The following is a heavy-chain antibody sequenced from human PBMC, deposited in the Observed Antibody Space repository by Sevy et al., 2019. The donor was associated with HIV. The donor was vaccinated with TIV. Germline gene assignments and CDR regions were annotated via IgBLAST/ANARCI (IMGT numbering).Heavy chain of an antibody. CDR3: AAGMTTGTAYYFDY. CDR1: GGTFSSYA. V-gene: IGHV1-69*13. D-gene: IGHD4-17*01. Sequence: ASVKVSCKASGGTFSSYAISWVRQAPGQGLEWMGGIIPIFGTANYAQNFQGRVTITADESTSTAYMELSSLRSEDTAVYYCAAGMTTGTAYYFDYWGQGTLVTVSS. CDR2: IIPIFGTA. J-gene: IGHJ4*02.